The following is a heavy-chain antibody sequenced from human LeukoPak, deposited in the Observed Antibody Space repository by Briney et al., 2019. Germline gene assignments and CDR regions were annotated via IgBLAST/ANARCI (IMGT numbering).Heavy chain of an antibody. Sequence: GGSLRLSWAASGFTFSSYAMSWVRQAPGKGLEWVSSFSGTVGSTYYADSVKGRFTISRDSYKNTLYLQMNSLRAEDTAVYYCAKGKNAYGSSSNDYWGQGSLVTVSS. V-gene: IGHV3-23*01. CDR1: GFTFSSYA. J-gene: IGHJ4*02. D-gene: IGHD6-13*01. CDR3: AKGKNAYGSSSNDY. CDR2: FSGTVGST.